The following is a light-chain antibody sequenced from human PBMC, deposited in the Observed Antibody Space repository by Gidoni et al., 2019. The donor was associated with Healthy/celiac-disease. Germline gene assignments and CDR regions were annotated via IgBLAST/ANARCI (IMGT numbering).Light chain of an antibody. Sequence: DIVMTQSPASLAASLGERATINCKSSQSIVYSANNKNYLAWYQQKPGQPPKLLIYWASTRECGVPDRFSGSGSGTDFTLTISSLQAEDVAVYYCQQYYSTPLTFGGGTKVEIK. CDR3: QQYYSTPLT. J-gene: IGKJ4*01. V-gene: IGKV4-1*01. CDR1: QSIVYSANNKNY. CDR2: WAS.